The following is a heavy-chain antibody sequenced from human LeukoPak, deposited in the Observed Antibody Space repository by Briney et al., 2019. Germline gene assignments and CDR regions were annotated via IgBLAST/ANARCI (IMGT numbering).Heavy chain of an antibody. J-gene: IGHJ4*02. CDR1: GFIFSSYS. V-gene: IGHV3-48*01. D-gene: IGHD6-13*01. CDR3: AKDLWQAAGTSAFDY. Sequence: GGSLRLSCAASGFIFSSYSMNWVRQAPGKGLEWVSYISSSSSTMYYAASVKGRFSISRDNAQNSLYLQMNSLRAEDTAVYYCAKDLWQAAGTSAFDYWGQGTLVTVSS. CDR2: ISSSSSTM.